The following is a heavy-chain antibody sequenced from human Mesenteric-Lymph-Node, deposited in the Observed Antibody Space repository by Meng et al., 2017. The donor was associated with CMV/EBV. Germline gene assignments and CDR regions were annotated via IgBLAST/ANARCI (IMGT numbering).Heavy chain of an antibody. J-gene: IGHJ3*02. CDR1: GFTFSSYA. Sequence: GESLKISCAASGFTFSSYAMSWVRQAPGKGLEWVSAISGSGGSTYYADSVKGRFTISRDNSKNTLYLQMNSLRAEDTAIYYCARAPPYYMEGAFDIWGQGTMVTVSS. D-gene: IGHD3-10*01. CDR3: ARAPPYYMEGAFDI. V-gene: IGHV3-23*01. CDR2: ISGSGGST.